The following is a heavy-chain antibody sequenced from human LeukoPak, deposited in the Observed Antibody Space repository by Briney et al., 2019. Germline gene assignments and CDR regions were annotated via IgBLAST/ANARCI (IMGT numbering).Heavy chain of an antibody. J-gene: IGHJ4*02. D-gene: IGHD3-3*01. CDR1: GFTFSDYY. Sequence: KPGGSLRLSCAASGFTFSDYYMSWIRQAPGKGLEWVSYISSSGSTIYYADSVKGRFTISRDNAKNSLYLQTNSLRAEDTAVYYCARPRGDDFWSGYYPDYWGQGTLVTVSS. CDR3: ARPRGDDFWSGYYPDY. CDR2: ISSSGSTI. V-gene: IGHV3-11*01.